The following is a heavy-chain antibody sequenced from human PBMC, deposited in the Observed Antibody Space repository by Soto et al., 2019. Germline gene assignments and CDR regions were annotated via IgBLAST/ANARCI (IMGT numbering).Heavy chain of an antibody. V-gene: IGHV1-24*01. CDR2: FDPEDGET. Sequence: ASVKVSCKVSGYTLTELSMHWVRQAPGKGLEWMGGFDPEDGETIYAQKFQGRVTMTEDTSTDTAFMELSRLRSEDTAVYYCATDRGYSYGYSYWGQGTPVTVSS. J-gene: IGHJ4*02. CDR1: GYTLTELS. CDR3: ATDRGYSYGYSY. D-gene: IGHD5-18*01.